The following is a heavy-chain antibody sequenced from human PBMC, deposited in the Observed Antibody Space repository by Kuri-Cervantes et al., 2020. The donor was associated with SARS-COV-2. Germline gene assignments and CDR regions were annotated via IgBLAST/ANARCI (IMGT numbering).Heavy chain of an antibody. Sequence: GSLRLSCAVYGGSFSGYYWSWIRQPPGEGLEWIGEINHSGSTNYNPSLKSRVTISVDTSKNQFSLKLSSVTAADTAVYYCARRVVSSMDVWGQGTTVTVSS. D-gene: IGHD3-22*01. J-gene: IGHJ6*02. V-gene: IGHV4-34*01. CDR2: INHSGST. CDR1: GGSFSGYY. CDR3: ARRVVSSMDV.